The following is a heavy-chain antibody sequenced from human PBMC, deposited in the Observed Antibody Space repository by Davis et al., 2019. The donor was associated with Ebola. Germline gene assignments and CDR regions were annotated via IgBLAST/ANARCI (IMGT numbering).Heavy chain of an antibody. CDR3: ARQDSSSWSHDAFDI. CDR1: GFTFSSYS. D-gene: IGHD6-13*01. Sequence: GGSLRLSCAASGFTFSSYSMNWVRQAPGKGLEWVSSISSSSSYIYYADSVKGRFTISRDNAKNSLCLQMNSLRAEDTAVYYCARQDSSSWSHDAFDIWGQGTMVTVSS. J-gene: IGHJ3*02. CDR2: ISSSSSYI. V-gene: IGHV3-21*01.